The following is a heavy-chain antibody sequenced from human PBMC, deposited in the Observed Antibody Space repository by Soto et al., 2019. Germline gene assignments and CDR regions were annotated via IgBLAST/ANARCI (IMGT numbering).Heavy chain of an antibody. CDR1: GGTFSSYA. Sequence: QVQLVQSGAEVKKPGSSVKVSCKASGGTFSSYAISWVRQAPGQGLEWMGGIIPIFGPATYAQKFQGRVTITADESTSTADIELSSLRSEDTAVYYCARVPSVGQTRYYCYCGMDVWGQGTTVTVSS. CDR3: ARVPSVGQTRYYCYCGMDV. J-gene: IGHJ6*02. CDR2: IIPIFGPA. D-gene: IGHD1-26*01. V-gene: IGHV1-69*12.